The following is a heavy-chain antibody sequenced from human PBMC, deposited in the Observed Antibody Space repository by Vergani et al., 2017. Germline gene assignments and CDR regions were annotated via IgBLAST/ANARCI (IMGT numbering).Heavy chain of an antibody. CDR3: ARAYGRYDWFDY. CDR1: GFTFSNSA. V-gene: IGHV3-23*01. J-gene: IGHJ4*01. CDR2: ISGPGLST. Sequence: EVQLLESGGDLVQPGGSLRLSCAASGFTFSNSAVSWVRQAPGRGLAWVSSISGPGLSTYYADSVKGRFSISRDNSKNTVFLQMHSLRAEDTAIYYCARAYGRYDWFDYWGQRTLVTVSS. D-gene: IGHD1-20*01.